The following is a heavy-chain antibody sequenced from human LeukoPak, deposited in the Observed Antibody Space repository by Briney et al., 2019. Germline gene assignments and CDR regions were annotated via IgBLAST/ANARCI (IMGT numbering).Heavy chain of an antibody. CDR1: GFTFSSYG. V-gene: IGHV3-7*01. Sequence: GGSLRLSFATSGFTFSSYGMHWVRQAPGKGLEWVANIKQDGSEKYYVDSVKGRFTISRDNAKDSLFLQMNSLRAEDTAVYYCARDRGFEYSDTGSFDYWGQGTLVTVSS. J-gene: IGHJ4*02. CDR3: ARDRGFEYSDTGSFDY. D-gene: IGHD6-6*01. CDR2: IKQDGSEK.